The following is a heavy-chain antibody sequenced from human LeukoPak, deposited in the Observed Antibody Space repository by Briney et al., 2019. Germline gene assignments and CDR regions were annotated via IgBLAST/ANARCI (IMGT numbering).Heavy chain of an antibody. D-gene: IGHD3-9*01. CDR2: ISSSGNII. CDR3: ARRYYDILTGYQNFGY. Sequence: GGSLRLSCAASGFTFSIYEMNWVRQAPGKGLEWVSYISSSGNIIKYADSVKGRFTISRDNAKNSVYLQMNSLRAEDTAVYYCARRYYDILTGYQNFGYWGQGTLATVSS. V-gene: IGHV3-48*03. CDR1: GFTFSIYE. J-gene: IGHJ4*02.